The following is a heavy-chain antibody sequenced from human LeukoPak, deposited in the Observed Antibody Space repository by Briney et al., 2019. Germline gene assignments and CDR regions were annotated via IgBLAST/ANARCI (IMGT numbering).Heavy chain of an antibody. J-gene: IGHJ4*02. CDR2: ISGSGGST. Sequence: PGGSLRLSCAASGFTFSSYAMSWVRPAPGKGLEWVSAISGSGGSTYYADSVKGRFTISRDNSKNTLYRQMNSLRAEDTAVYYCAKGGRPYDFWSGHQRPFDYWGQGTLVTVSS. D-gene: IGHD3-3*01. CDR1: GFTFSSYA. CDR3: AKGGRPYDFWSGHQRPFDY. V-gene: IGHV3-23*01.